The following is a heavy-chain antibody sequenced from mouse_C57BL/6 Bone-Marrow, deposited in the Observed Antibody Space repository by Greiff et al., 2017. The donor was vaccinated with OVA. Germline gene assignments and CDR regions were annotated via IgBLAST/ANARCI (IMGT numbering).Heavy chain of an antibody. Sequence: VQLQQSGAELVRPGASVKLSCTASGFNIKDDYMHWVKQRPEQGLEWIGWIDPENGDTEYASKFQGKATITADTSSNTAYLQLSSLTSEDTAFYYCTTHFSYYTWFAYWGQGTLVTVSA. D-gene: IGHD1-1*01. CDR1: GFNIKDDY. CDR2: IDPENGDT. J-gene: IGHJ3*01. CDR3: TTHFSYYTWFAY. V-gene: IGHV14-4*01.